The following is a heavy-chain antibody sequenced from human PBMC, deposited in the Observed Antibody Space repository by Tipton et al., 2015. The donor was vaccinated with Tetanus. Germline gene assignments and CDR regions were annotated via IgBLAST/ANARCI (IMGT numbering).Heavy chain of an antibody. Sequence: LRLSCTVSGGSISSYYWSWIRQPAGKGLEWIGRVYTDVHTRGSTTYNPSLKNRVSMSVDTSKNQFSLKLTSVTAADTAVYYCAKRGDNWYFDLWGRGTLVTVSS. CDR2: VYTDVHTRGST. J-gene: IGHJ2*01. D-gene: IGHD2-21*01. V-gene: IGHV4-4*07. CDR1: GGSISSYY. CDR3: AKRGDNWYFDL.